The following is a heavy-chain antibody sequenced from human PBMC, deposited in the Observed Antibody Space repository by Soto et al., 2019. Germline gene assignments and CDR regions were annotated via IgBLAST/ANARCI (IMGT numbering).Heavy chain of an antibody. J-gene: IGHJ4*02. D-gene: IGHD2-15*01. V-gene: IGHV3-30*18. Sequence: GGSLRLSCAASGFTFSSYSMNWVRQAPGKGLEWVAVISYDGGDKKYADSVKGRSTVSRDNSKNTLFLQMNSLRAEDTAVYYCVKDKDIIAAGYYFDCWGQGTLVTVSS. CDR3: VKDKDIIAAGYYFDC. CDR1: GFTFSSYS. CDR2: ISYDGGDK.